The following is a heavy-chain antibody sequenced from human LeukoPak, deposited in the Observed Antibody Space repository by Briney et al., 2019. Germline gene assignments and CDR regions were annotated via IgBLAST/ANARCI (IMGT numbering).Heavy chain of an antibody. CDR1: GGSFSGYY. CDR3: ARGLEQWLVKYYYYRDV. CDR2: INHSGST. J-gene: IGHJ6*03. V-gene: IGHV4-34*01. D-gene: IGHD6-19*01. Sequence: PSETLSLTCAVYGGSFSGYYWSWIRQPPGKGLEWIGEINHSGSTNYNPSLKSRVTISVDTSKNQFSLKLSSVTAADTAVYYCARGLEQWLVKYYYYRDVWGKGPRLPSP.